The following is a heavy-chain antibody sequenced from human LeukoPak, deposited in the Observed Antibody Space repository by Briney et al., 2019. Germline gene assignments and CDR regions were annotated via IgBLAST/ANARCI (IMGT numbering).Heavy chain of an antibody. CDR3: VRGRDAISVAGQHY. V-gene: IGHV3-48*04. Sequence: GGSLRLSCATSGFTFSSYSMNWVRQAPGKGLEWVSYISSSSSTIYYADSVKGRFTISRDNAKNSLYLQMNSLRAEDTAVYYCVRGRDAISVAGQHYWGQGTLVTVSS. J-gene: IGHJ4*02. CDR2: ISSSSSTI. CDR1: GFTFSSYS. D-gene: IGHD6-19*01.